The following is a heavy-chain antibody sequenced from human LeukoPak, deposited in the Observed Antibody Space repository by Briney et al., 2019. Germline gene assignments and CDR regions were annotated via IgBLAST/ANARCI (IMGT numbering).Heavy chain of an antibody. V-gene: IGHV4-39*07. CDR3: ARERRGSSSYFESYYFDY. D-gene: IGHD6-13*01. J-gene: IGHJ4*02. Sequence: SETLSLTCTVSGGSISSSSYYWGWIRQPPGKGLEWIGSIYYSGSTYYNPSLKSRVTISADTSKNQFSLKLTSVTAADTAVYYCARERRGSSSYFESYYFDYWGQGTLVTVSS. CDR1: GGSISSSSYY. CDR2: IYYSGST.